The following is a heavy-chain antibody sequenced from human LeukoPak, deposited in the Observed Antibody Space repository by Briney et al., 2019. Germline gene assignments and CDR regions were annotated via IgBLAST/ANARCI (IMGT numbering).Heavy chain of an antibody. CDR1: GFTFSGYW. Sequence: PGGSLRLSCVASGFTFSGYWMHWVRQAPGKGLVWVSRIYSDGITTTYADSVKGRFTISRDNAKNTLYLQMNSLRAEDTAVYYCARDFFRSGTHSNDYRGRGTLVTVSS. CDR2: IYSDGITT. D-gene: IGHD3-10*01. J-gene: IGHJ4*02. CDR3: ARDFFRSGTHSNDY. V-gene: IGHV3-74*01.